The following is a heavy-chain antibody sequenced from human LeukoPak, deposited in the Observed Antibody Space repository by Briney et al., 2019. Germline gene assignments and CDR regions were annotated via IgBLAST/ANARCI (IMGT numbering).Heavy chain of an antibody. J-gene: IGHJ3*02. CDR3: AKDGYCSSTSCYKGGNDAFDI. D-gene: IGHD2-2*02. CDR2: ISGSGGST. CDR1: GFTFSSYS. V-gene: IGHV3-23*01. Sequence: PGGSLRLSCAASGFTFSSYSMNWVRQAPGKGLEWVSAISGSGGSTYYADSVKGRFTISRDNSKNTLYLQMNSLRAEDTAVYYCAKDGYCSSTSCYKGGNDAFDIWGQGTMVTVSS.